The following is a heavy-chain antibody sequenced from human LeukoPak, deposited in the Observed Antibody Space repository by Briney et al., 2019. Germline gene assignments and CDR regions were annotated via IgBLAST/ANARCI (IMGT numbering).Heavy chain of an antibody. J-gene: IGHJ4*02. V-gene: IGHV3-30*02. Sequence: GGSLRLSCAASGFSFSSYGMHWVRQAPGKGLEWVAFIRYDGSNKYYADSVKGRFTISRDNSKNTLYLQMNSLRAGDTAVCYCAKPHFDDWGQGTLVTVSS. CDR3: AKPHFDD. CDR1: GFSFSSYG. CDR2: IRYDGSNK.